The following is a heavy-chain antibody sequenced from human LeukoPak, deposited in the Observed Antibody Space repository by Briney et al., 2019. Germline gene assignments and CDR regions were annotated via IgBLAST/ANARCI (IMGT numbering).Heavy chain of an antibody. D-gene: IGHD6-6*01. V-gene: IGHV1-18*01. CDR1: GYTFTSYG. Sequence: ASVKVSCKASGYTFTSYGISWVRQAPGQGLEWMGWISAYNGNTNYAQKLQGRVTMTTDTSTSTAYMELRSLRSDDTAVYYCARDTGAIGSSDTFDYWGQGTLVTVSP. CDR3: ARDTGAIGSSDTFDY. J-gene: IGHJ4*02. CDR2: ISAYNGNT.